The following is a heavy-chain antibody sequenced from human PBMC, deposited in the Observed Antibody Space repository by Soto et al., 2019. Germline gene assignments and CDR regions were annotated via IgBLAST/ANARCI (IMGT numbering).Heavy chain of an antibody. CDR3: ARTGIQLWSRVAYYFDF. J-gene: IGHJ4*02. CDR2: ISHSGST. D-gene: IGHD3-16*01. CDR1: GASISSSPW. Sequence: SETLSLTCTVSGASISSSPWWSWVRQPPGLGLQWIGEISHSGSTNYNPSLKSRVTMSVDTSKNQFSLKLNSVAAADTAVYYCARTGIQLWSRVAYYFDFWGQGALVTVSS. V-gene: IGHV4-4*02.